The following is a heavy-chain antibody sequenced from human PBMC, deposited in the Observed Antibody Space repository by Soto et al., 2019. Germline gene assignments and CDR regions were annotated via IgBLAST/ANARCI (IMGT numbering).Heavy chain of an antibody. J-gene: IGHJ3*02. D-gene: IGHD3-22*01. Sequence: EVQLVESGGGLIQPGGSLRLSCAASGFTVSSNYMSWVRQAPGKGLEWVSVIYSGGSTYYADSVKGRFTISRDNSKNTLYLQMNSLRAEDTAVYYCARGINYYDSSGYYYFAAFDIWGQGTMVTVSS. CDR2: IYSGGST. CDR3: ARGINYYDSSGYYYFAAFDI. V-gene: IGHV3-53*01. CDR1: GFTVSSNY.